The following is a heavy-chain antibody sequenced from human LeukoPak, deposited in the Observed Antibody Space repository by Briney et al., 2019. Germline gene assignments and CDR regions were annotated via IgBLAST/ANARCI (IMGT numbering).Heavy chain of an antibody. CDR3: ARDRGLRAYYFDY. Sequence: ASXXVSCKASGYTFTGYYMHWVRQAPGQGLEWMGWINPNSGGTNYAQKFQGRVTMTRDTSISTAYMELSRLRSDDTAVYYCARDRGLRAYYFDYWGQGTLVTVSS. CDR2: INPNSGGT. D-gene: IGHD3-10*01. J-gene: IGHJ4*02. CDR1: GYTFTGYY. V-gene: IGHV1-2*02.